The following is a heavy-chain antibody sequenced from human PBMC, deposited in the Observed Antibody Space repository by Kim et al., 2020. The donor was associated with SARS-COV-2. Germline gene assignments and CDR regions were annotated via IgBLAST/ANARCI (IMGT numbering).Heavy chain of an antibody. Sequence: GGSLRLSCAASGFTFSSYWMSWVRQAPGKGLEWVANIKQDGSEKYYVDSVKGRFTISRDNAKNSLYLQMNSLRAEDTAVYYCARGGNSYGYLPFDYWGQGTLVTVSS. J-gene: IGHJ4*02. CDR3: ARGGNSYGYLPFDY. D-gene: IGHD5-18*01. CDR1: GFTFSSYW. CDR2: IKQDGSEK. V-gene: IGHV3-7*03.